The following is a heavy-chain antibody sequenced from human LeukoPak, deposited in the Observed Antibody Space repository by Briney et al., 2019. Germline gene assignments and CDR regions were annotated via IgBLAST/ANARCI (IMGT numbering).Heavy chain of an antibody. CDR3: ARVDYFDF. Sequence: PGGSLRLSCVASGFTFSTYNVNWVRQAPGKGLEWVSFISSSSTYIYYAESVKGRFTISRDDAKNSLYLQMNSLRAEDTAIYFCARVDYFDFWGQGTLVTVSS. CDR1: GFTFSTYN. CDR2: ISSSSTYI. J-gene: IGHJ4*02. V-gene: IGHV3-21*06.